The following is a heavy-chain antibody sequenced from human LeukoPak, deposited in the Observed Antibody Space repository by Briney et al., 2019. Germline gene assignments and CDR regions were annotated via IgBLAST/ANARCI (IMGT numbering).Heavy chain of an antibody. D-gene: IGHD2/OR15-2a*01. CDR2: IGGYRRYI. V-gene: IGHV3-21*01. Sequence: PGGSLRLSCGASGFTFSTYAMNWVRQGPGKGLEWVSSIGGYRRYIYYADSVKGRFTISRDNAKNSLYLQMNSLRAEDTAVYYCARVSLPEYTSTWVFDYWGQGTLVTVSS. CDR1: GFTFSTYA. CDR3: ARVSLPEYTSTWVFDY. J-gene: IGHJ4*02.